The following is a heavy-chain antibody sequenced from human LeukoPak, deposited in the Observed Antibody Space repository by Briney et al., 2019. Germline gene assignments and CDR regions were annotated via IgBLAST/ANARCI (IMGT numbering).Heavy chain of an antibody. D-gene: IGHD6-19*01. J-gene: IGHJ5*02. CDR1: GGSFSGYY. Sequence: PSETLSLTCAVYGGSFSGYYWSWIRQPPGKGLEWIGEINHSESTNYNPSLKSRVTISVDTSKNQFSLKLSSVTAADTAVYYCARREWLVPENWFDPWGQGTLVTVSS. CDR3: ARREWLVPENWFDP. CDR2: INHSEST. V-gene: IGHV4-34*01.